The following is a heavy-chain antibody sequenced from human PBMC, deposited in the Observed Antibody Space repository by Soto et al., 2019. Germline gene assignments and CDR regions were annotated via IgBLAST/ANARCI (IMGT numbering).Heavy chain of an antibody. V-gene: IGHV3-23*01. CDR2: IGGRGGST. D-gene: IGHD6-13*01. Sequence: GGSLRLSCAASGFTFSSYAMSWVRQAPGKGLEWVSAIGGRGGSTYYADSVKGRFTISRDNSRNTLYLQMNSLRSEDTALYYCAKLYSTTWYIFDYWGQGTLVTVSS. J-gene: IGHJ4*02. CDR1: GFTFSSYA. CDR3: AKLYSTTWYIFDY.